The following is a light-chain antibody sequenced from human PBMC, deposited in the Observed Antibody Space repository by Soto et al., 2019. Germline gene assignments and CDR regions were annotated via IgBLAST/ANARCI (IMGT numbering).Light chain of an antibody. J-gene: IGKJ1*01. Sequence: EILMTQSPAPLSVSPGERATLSCRASQSVSSSYLAWYQQKPGQAPRLLIYGASTRATGIPARFSGSGSGTDFTLTISSLQSEDFAVYYCQQYNNWPPWTFGQGTKVDIK. CDR3: QQYNNWPPWT. V-gene: IGKV3-15*01. CDR1: QSVSSSY. CDR2: GAS.